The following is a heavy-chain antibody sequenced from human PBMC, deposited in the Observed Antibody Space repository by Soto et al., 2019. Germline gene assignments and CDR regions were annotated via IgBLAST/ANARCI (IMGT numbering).Heavy chain of an antibody. Sequence: QLLESGGGFVQPGGSLRLSCVASGFTFSNFAMAWVRQAPGEGLEWVSAISGSGDDTFYADSMKGRFTISRDNSKDTLYLQINSLRAEDTAVYYCAIPIPKTGTTFGFWGQATLVTVSS. D-gene: IGHD1-1*01. CDR1: GFTFSNFA. CDR2: ISGSGDDT. J-gene: IGHJ4*02. V-gene: IGHV3-23*01. CDR3: AIPIPKTGTTFGF.